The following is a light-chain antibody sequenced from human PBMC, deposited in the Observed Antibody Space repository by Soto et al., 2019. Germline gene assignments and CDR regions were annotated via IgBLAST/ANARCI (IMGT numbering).Light chain of an antibody. V-gene: IGKV3-20*01. CDR3: QQYGASPWT. CDR1: QSVSNNY. Sequence: IVLTQSPGTLSLSPGERATLSCRASQSVSNNYLAWYQQKPGQAPRLLIYGASNRATGIPDRFSGSGSGTDFSLIIGRLEPEDFAVYICQQYGASPWTFGQGTKVDI. J-gene: IGKJ1*01. CDR2: GAS.